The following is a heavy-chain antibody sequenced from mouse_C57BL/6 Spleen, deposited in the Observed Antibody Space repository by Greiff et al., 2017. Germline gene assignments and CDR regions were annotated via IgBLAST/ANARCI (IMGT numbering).Heavy chain of an antibody. V-gene: IGHV1-69*01. Sequence: QVQLQQPGAELVMPGASVKLSCKASGYTFTSYWMHWVKQRPGQGLEWIGEIDPSDSYTNYNQKFKGKSTLTVDKSSSTAYMQLSSLTSEDSAVYYCASTHYCSSSNYAMDYWGQGTSVTVSS. J-gene: IGHJ4*01. CDR3: ASTHYCSSSNYAMDY. CDR1: GYTFTSYW. D-gene: IGHD1-1*01. CDR2: IDPSDSYT.